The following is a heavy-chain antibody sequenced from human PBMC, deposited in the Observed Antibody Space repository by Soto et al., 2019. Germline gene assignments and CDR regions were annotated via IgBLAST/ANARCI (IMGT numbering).Heavy chain of an antibody. J-gene: IGHJ4*02. Sequence: QVQLQESGPGLVKPSETLSLTCTVSGGSISSYYWSWIRQPPGKGLEWIGYIYYSGSTNYNPSLTSRVTISVDTSKNQFSLKLSSVTAADTAVYYCARYYDYIWGSYTLDYWGQGTLVTVSS. D-gene: IGHD3-16*01. CDR1: GGSISSYY. CDR3: ARYYDYIWGSYTLDY. V-gene: IGHV4-59*01. CDR2: IYYSGST.